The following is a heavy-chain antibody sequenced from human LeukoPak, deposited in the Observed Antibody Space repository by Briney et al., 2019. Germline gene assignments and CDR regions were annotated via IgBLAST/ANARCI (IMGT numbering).Heavy chain of an antibody. CDR3: ATLGGAAAAINLGDAFDI. D-gene: IGHD6-13*01. CDR2: ISSSSSYI. Sequence: PGGSLRLSCAASGFTFSSYSMNWVRQAPGKGLEWVSSISSSSSYIYYADSVKGRFTISRDNAKNSLYLQMNSLRAEDTAVYYCATLGGAAAAINLGDAFDIWGQGTMVTVSS. V-gene: IGHV3-21*01. J-gene: IGHJ3*02. CDR1: GFTFSSYS.